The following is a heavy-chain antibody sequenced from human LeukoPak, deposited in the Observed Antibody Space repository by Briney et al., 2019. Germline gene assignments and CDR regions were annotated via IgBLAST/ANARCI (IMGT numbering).Heavy chain of an antibody. V-gene: IGHV1-18*01. CDR2: ISAYNGNT. CDR3: ARDKAVTTELTQYFHH. D-gene: IGHD4-11*01. Sequence: ASVKVSCKASGYTFTSYGINWVRQAPGQGLEWMGWISAYNGNTNYAQKLQGRVTMTTDTSTSTAYMELRSLRSDDTAVYYCARDKAVTTELTQYFHHWGQGTLVTVSS. J-gene: IGHJ1*01. CDR1: GYTFTSYG.